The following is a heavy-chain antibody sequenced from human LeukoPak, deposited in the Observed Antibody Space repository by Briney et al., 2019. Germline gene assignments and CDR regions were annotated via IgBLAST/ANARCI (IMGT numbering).Heavy chain of an antibody. Sequence: GGSLRLSRAASGFTFSSYAMSWVRQPPGKGLEWVSAISGSGGSTYYADSVKGRFTISRDNSKNTLYQQMNSLRAEDTAVYYCAPLGVTTWLDYWGQGTLVTVSS. D-gene: IGHD4-17*01. CDR1: GFTFSSYA. J-gene: IGHJ4*02. CDR2: ISGSGGST. V-gene: IGHV3-23*01. CDR3: APLGVTTWLDY.